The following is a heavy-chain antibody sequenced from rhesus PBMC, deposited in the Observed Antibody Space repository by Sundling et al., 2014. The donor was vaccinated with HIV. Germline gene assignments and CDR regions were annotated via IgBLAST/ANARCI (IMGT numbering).Heavy chain of an antibody. Sequence: EVQLVESGGGLAKPGGSLRLSCAASEFTFSDYWMYWVRQAPGKGLEWISAIHTTGNSAYYADSVKGRFAISRENARNTLYLQMDSLRPEDTAVYYCGREFRDDYYVDYWGQGVLVTVSS. J-gene: IGHJ4*01. V-gene: IGHV3-28*02. CDR1: EFTFSDYW. CDR3: GREFRDDYYVDY. CDR2: IHTTGNSA. D-gene: IGHD3-34*01.